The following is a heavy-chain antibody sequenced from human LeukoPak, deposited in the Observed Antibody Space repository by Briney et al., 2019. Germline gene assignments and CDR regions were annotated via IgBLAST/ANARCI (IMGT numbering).Heavy chain of an antibody. CDR1: GFTFSSYW. CDR3: ARLVPDYSNYYYYYMDV. CDR2: ISSSSSTI. Sequence: PGGSLRLSCAASGFTFSSYWMHWVRQAPGKGLEWVSYISSSSSTIYYADSVKGRFTISRDNAKNSLYLQTNSLRAEDTAVYYCARLVPDYSNYYYYYMDVWGKGTTVTVSS. V-gene: IGHV3-48*01. J-gene: IGHJ6*03. D-gene: IGHD4-11*01.